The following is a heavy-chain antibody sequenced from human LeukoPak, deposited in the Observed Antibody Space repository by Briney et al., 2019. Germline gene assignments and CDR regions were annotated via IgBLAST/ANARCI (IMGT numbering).Heavy chain of an antibody. D-gene: IGHD2-8*01. Sequence: SETLSLTXAVYGGSFSGYYWSWIRQPPGKGLEWIGEINHSGSTNYNPSLKSRVTISVDTSKNQFSLKLSSVTAADTAVYYCAKFNGDADYWGQGTLVTVSS. CDR1: GGSFSGYY. J-gene: IGHJ4*02. CDR2: INHSGST. V-gene: IGHV4-34*01. CDR3: AKFNGDADY.